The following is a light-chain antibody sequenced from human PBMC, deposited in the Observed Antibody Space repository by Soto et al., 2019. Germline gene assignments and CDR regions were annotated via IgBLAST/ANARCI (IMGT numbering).Light chain of an antibody. CDR2: ENN. CDR1: SSNIGNNY. V-gene: IGLV1-51*02. Sequence: QSVLTQPPSVSAAPGQKVTISCSGSSSNIGNNYVSWYQQLRGTAPKLLIFENNKRPSGIPDRFSASKSGTSATLAITGLQTGDAADYYCGTWDNSLSLPYVFGTGTKVTVL. CDR3: GTWDNSLSLPYV. J-gene: IGLJ1*01.